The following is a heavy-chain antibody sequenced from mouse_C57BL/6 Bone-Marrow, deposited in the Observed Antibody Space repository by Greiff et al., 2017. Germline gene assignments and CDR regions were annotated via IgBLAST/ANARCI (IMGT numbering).Heavy chain of an antibody. V-gene: IGHV1-7*01. CDR2: INPSSGYT. J-gene: IGHJ3*01. CDR3: SRSNYGNYEVFAY. Sequence: QVQLQQSGAELAKPGASVKLSCKASGYTFNSYWMHWVKQRPGQGLEWIGYINPSSGYTKYNQKFKDKATLTADKSSSTAYMQLSSLTYEDSAVYYCSRSNYGNYEVFAYWGQGTLVTVSA. D-gene: IGHD2-1*01. CDR1: GYTFNSYW.